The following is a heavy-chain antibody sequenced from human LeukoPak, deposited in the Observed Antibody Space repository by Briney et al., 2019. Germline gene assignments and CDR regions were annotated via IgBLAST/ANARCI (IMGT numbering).Heavy chain of an antibody. J-gene: IGHJ6*03. CDR3: ARDRVVGAYYYYYYMDV. Sequence: GGSLRLSCAASGFTFSSYSMNWVRQAPGKGLEWVSYISSSSSTIYYADSVKGRFTISRDNAKNSLYLQMNSLIAEDTAVYYCARDRVVGAYYYYYYMDVWGKGTTVTVSS. V-gene: IGHV3-48*01. CDR2: ISSSSSTI. D-gene: IGHD1-26*01. CDR1: GFTFSSYS.